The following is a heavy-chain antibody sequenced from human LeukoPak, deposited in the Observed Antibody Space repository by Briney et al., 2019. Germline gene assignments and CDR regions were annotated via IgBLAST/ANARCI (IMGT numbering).Heavy chain of an antibody. Sequence: GGSLRLSCAASGFTFSSYAMHWVRQAPGKGLEWVAVISYDGSNKYFADSVKGRFTISRDNSNNTLYLQMSSLRAEDTAVYYCATYSSLNRREFQFWGQGTLLTVSS. CDR1: GFTFSSYA. CDR3: ATYSSLNRREFQF. D-gene: IGHD3-22*01. J-gene: IGHJ1*01. V-gene: IGHV3-30-3*01. CDR2: ISYDGSNK.